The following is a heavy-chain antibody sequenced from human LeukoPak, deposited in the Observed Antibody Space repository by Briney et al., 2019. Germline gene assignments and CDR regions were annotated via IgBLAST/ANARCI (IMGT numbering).Heavy chain of an antibody. CDR3: ARLCPLPDYYYYYYMDV. CDR2: IKQDGSEK. Sequence: GGSLRLSCAASGFTLSSYWMSWVRQAPGKGLEWVANIKQDGSEKYYVDSVKGRFTISRDNAKNSLYLQMNSLRAEDTAVYYCARLCPLPDYYYYYYMDVWGKGTTVTISS. D-gene: IGHD2-2*01. V-gene: IGHV3-7*01. CDR1: GFTLSSYW. J-gene: IGHJ6*03.